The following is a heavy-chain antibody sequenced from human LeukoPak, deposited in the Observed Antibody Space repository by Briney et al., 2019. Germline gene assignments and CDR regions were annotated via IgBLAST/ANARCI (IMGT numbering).Heavy chain of an antibody. V-gene: IGHV3-21*01. Sequence: GGSLRLSYAASGFTFSSYSMNWVRQAPGKGLEWVSSISSSSSYICYADSVKGRFTISRDNAKNSLYLQMNSLRAEDTAVYYCARESPLVGALDYWGQGTLVTVSS. CDR2: ISSSSSYI. J-gene: IGHJ4*02. D-gene: IGHD1-26*01. CDR1: GFTFSSYS. CDR3: ARESPLVGALDY.